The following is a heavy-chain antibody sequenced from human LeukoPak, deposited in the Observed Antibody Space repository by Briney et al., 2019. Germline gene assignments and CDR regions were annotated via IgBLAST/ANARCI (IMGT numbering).Heavy chain of an antibody. V-gene: IGHV5-51*01. J-gene: IGHJ4*02. CDR2: IYPGDCDS. CDR1: GYSFSSYW. D-gene: IGHD3-22*01. Sequence: GQSLKISCKGSGYSFSSYWIGWVRQMPGKGLEWMGIIYPGDCDSRYSPSFQGQVTFSADKSISTAYLHWNSLKASDTAMYYCARHYVPDSSVYSYYFDYWGQGTLVTVSS. CDR3: ARHYVPDSSVYSYYFDY.